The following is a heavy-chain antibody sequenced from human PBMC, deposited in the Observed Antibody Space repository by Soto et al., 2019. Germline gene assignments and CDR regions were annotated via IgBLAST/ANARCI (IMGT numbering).Heavy chain of an antibody. D-gene: IGHD6-6*01. CDR1: GATLSGYA. J-gene: IGHJ5*02. CDR2: IIPICGTA. V-gene: IGHV1-69*13. Sequence: SSVKVSCKASGATLSGYAIGWVRQAPEQALEWMGGIIPICGTANYAQKFQGRVTITPDESTSTAYMELSSLRSEDTAVYYCARDRQHSSSPSLPAEYDPWGQGTLVTAPQ. CDR3: ARDRQHSSSPSLPAEYDP.